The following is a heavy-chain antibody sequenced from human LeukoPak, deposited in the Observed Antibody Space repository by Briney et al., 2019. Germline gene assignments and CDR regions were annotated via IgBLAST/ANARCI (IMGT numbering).Heavy chain of an antibody. CDR1: GFTFSSYW. Sequence: GGSLRLSCAASGFTFSSYWMSCVRQAPGKGLEWVANIKQDGSEKYYVDSVKGRFTISRDNAKNSLYLQMNSLRAEDTAVYYCARDLRRYCSSTSCHSPFDYWGQGTLVTVSS. CDR3: ARDLRRYCSSTSCHSPFDY. V-gene: IGHV3-7*01. J-gene: IGHJ4*02. D-gene: IGHD2-2*01. CDR2: IKQDGSEK.